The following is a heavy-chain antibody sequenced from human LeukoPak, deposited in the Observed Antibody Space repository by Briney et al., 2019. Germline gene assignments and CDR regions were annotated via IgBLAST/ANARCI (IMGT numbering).Heavy chain of an antibody. CDR2: IRNKAYGGTA. Sequence: PGGSLRLSCTASGFTFSDYAMGWFRQAPGKGLEWVGFIRNKAYGGTAEYAASVKGRFTISRDDSKTIAYLQMNSLKTEDTAVYYCTREKRYFDWFQADYWGQGTLVTVSS. D-gene: IGHD3-9*01. J-gene: IGHJ4*02. CDR1: GFTFSDYA. V-gene: IGHV3-49*03. CDR3: TREKRYFDWFQADY.